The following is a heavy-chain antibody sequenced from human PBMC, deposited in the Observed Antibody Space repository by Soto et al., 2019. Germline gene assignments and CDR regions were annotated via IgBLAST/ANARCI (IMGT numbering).Heavy chain of an antibody. D-gene: IGHD6-19*01. CDR3: ANEGPSGLYDFDY. CDR2: ISGSGDTP. V-gene: IGHV3-23*01. J-gene: IGHJ4*02. CDR1: GFTFSNYA. Sequence: GGSLRLSCAASGFTFSNYAISWVRQAPGKGLEWVSIISGSGDTPYYADSVKGRFTISRDNSRNTLYLQMNSLRAGDSAKYYCANEGPSGLYDFDYWGPGTLVTVSS.